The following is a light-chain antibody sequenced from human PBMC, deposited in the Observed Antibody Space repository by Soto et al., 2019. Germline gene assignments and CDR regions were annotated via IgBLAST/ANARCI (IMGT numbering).Light chain of an antibody. CDR2: GAS. CDR3: HHLNSYPLG. V-gene: IGKV3-20*01. J-gene: IGKJ4*01. Sequence: EIVLTQSPGTLSFSPGERATLSCRASQSIISDSLAWYQQKPGQAPRLLIYGASSRATGIPDRFSGSGSGTDFTLTVSRLEPEDFATYYCHHLNSYPLGFGGGTKVEI. CDR1: QSIISDS.